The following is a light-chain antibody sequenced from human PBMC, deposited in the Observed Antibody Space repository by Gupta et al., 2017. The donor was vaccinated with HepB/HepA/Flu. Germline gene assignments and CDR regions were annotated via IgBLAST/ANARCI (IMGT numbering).Light chain of an antibody. V-gene: IGKV1-39*01. CDR3: QQSSSPLFT. CDR1: QTISGY. Sequence: DSQMTQFPSSLSASVGDRVTITCRASQTISGYLNWYQQKPGKAPKVLIYAASGLQSGVPSRFSDNRSGTNFTLTISSLQPEDFATYYCQQSSSPLFTFGPGTKVDIK. J-gene: IGKJ3*01. CDR2: AAS.